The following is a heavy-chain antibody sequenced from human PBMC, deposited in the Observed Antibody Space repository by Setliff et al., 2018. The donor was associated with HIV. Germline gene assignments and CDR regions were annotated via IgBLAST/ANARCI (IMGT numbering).Heavy chain of an antibody. V-gene: IGHV4-38-2*02. J-gene: IGHJ3*02. CDR3: ATCSVGWSREELPRPDGVFHI. CDR1: GYSISTGYY. D-gene: IGHD2-8*01. Sequence: PSETLSLTCTVSGYSISTGYYWGFIRPPPGKGLEWMGSIFHSGTTYYNSSHKSRVTMSVVTSENQFSLKLRSVTAAETAVYYCATCSVGWSREELPRPDGVFHIWGQGSMVTVSS. CDR2: IFHSGTT.